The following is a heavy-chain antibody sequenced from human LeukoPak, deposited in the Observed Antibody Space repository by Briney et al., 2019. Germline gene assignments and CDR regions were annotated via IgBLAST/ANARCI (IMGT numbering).Heavy chain of an antibody. CDR2: ISTSGGSS. D-gene: IGHD3-22*01. V-gene: IGHV3-23*01. J-gene: IGHJ4*02. CDR1: GFTFSSYA. CDR3: AIMHPYYDGSGYWVQ. Sequence: GGSLRLSCAASGFTFSSYAMSWVRQAPGKGLEWVSGISTSGGSSSYADSVKGRFTISRDNPRNTLYMQMNSLRAEDTALYYCAIMHPYYDGSGYWVQWGQGTLVTVSS.